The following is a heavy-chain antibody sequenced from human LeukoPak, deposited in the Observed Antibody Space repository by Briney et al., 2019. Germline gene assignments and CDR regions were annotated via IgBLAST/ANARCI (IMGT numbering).Heavy chain of an antibody. CDR3: ARSLYYYGSGSSEFDY. CDR2: IDPSDSYT. V-gene: IGHV5-10-1*01. Sequence: GESLQISCKGSGYSFTSYWISWVRQMPGKGLVWMGRIDPSDSYTNYSPSFQGHVTISADKSISTAYLQWSSLKASDTAMYYCARSLYYYGSGSSEFDYWGQGTLVTVSS. D-gene: IGHD3-10*01. J-gene: IGHJ4*02. CDR1: GYSFTSYW.